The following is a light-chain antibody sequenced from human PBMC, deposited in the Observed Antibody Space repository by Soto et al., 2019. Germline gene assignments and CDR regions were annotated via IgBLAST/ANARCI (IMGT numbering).Light chain of an antibody. CDR2: DVS. J-gene: IGLJ1*01. CDR1: SSDVGGYNY. CDR3: SSYTSSSTPFV. V-gene: IGLV2-14*03. Sequence: QSVLTQPPSVSGSPGQSVTISCTGTSSDVGGYNYVSRYQQHPGKAPKLIIYDVSDRPSGVSDRFSGSKSGNTASLTISGLQAEDEADYFCSSYTSSSTPFVFGTGTKVTVL.